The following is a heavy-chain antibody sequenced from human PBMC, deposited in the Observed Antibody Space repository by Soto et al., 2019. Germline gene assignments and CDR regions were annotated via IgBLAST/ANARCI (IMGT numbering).Heavy chain of an antibody. D-gene: IGHD6-13*01. CDR2: INPNSGGT. Sequence: ASVKVSCTASGYTFTGYYMHWVRQAPGQGLEWMGWINPNSGGTNYAQKFQGRVTMTRDTSISTAYVELSRLRSDDTAVYYCARAGGIAAADFDYWGQGTLVTVSS. CDR1: GYTFTGYY. CDR3: ARAGGIAAADFDY. V-gene: IGHV1-2*02. J-gene: IGHJ4*02.